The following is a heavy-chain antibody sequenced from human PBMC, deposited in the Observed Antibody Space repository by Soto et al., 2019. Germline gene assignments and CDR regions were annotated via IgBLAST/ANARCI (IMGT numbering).Heavy chain of an antibody. J-gene: IGHJ4*02. V-gene: IGHV4-39*01. CDR1: GGSISSSSYY. D-gene: IGHD3-22*01. Sequence: SETLSLTCTVSGGSISSSSYYWGWIRQPPGKGLEWIGGIYYSGSTYYNPSLKSRVTISVDTSKNQFSLKLSSVTAADTAVYYCARLRDYYDSSGYHYYFDYWGQGTLVTVSS. CDR2: IYYSGST. CDR3: ARLRDYYDSSGYHYYFDY.